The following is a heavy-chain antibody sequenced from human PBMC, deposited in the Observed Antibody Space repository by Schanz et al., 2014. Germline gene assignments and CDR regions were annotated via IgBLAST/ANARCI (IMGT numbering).Heavy chain of an antibody. J-gene: IGHJ3*02. V-gene: IGHV3-48*04. CDR2: ISGSGNTI. D-gene: IGHD2-15*01. CDR3: AKDMEGYCDTMTCPIPAFDI. CDR1: GFTFSSHS. Sequence: EVQLVESGGNLVQPGGSLRLSCVASGFTFSSHSMNWVRQAPGQGLEWLSYISGSGNTIYYADSVKGRFTISRDNAKNSLYLQMNSLRAEDTALYYCAKDMEGYCDTMTCPIPAFDIWGQGTMVTVSS.